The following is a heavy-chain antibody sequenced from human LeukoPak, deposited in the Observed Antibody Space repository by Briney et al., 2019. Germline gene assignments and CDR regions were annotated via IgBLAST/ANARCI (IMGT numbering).Heavy chain of an antibody. CDR1: GGSISSYY. CDR3: ARVRGGEHFNWFDP. J-gene: IGHJ5*02. Sequence: SETLSLTCTVSGGSISSYYWSWLRQPPGKGLEWIGYIYYSGSTNYNPSLKSRVTISVDTSKNQFSLKLSSVTAADTAVYYCARVRGGEHFNWFDPWGQGTLVTVSS. D-gene: IGHD2-15*01. CDR2: IYYSGST. V-gene: IGHV4-59*01.